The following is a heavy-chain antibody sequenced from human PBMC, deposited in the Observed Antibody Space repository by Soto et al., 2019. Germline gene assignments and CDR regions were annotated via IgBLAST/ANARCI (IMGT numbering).Heavy chain of an antibody. CDR2: ISAYKGNT. CDR1: GYTFTSYA. Sequence: QVQLVQSGAEVKKPGASVKVSCKASGYTFTSYAISWVRQAPGQGLEWMGWISAYKGNTNYAQKLPGRVTMTTHTSTSTAYLELRRLRSDDTAVYYCARDSPPMDVWGQGTTVTVSS. CDR3: ARDSPPMDV. V-gene: IGHV1-18*01. J-gene: IGHJ6*02.